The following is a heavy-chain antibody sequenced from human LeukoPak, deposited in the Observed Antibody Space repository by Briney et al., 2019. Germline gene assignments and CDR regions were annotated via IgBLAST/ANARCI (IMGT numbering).Heavy chain of an antibody. D-gene: IGHD3-10*01. V-gene: IGHV4-34*01. Sequence: SETLSLTCAVYGGSFSGYYWSWIRRPPGKGLEWIGEINHSGSTNYNPSLKSRVTISVDTSKNQFSLKLSSVTAADTAVYYCARLRLLWFGGTNWFDPWGQGTLVTVSS. CDR3: ARLRLLWFGGTNWFDP. CDR1: GGSFSGYY. CDR2: INHSGST. J-gene: IGHJ5*02.